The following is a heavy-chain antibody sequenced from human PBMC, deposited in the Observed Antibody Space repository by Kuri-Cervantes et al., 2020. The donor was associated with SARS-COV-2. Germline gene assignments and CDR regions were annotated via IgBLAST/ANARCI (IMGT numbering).Heavy chain of an antibody. D-gene: IGHD3-3*01. CDR2: IIPIFGTA. J-gene: IGHJ4*02. V-gene: IGHV1-69*13. CDR1: GGTFSSYA. Sequence: SVNVSCKASGGTFSSYAISWVRQAPGQGLEWMGGIIPIFGTANYAQKFQCRVTITADESTSTAYMELSSLRSEDTAVYYCARVHSKGPLYDFWSGYYFDYWGQGTLVTVSS. CDR3: ARVHSKGPLYDFWSGYYFDY.